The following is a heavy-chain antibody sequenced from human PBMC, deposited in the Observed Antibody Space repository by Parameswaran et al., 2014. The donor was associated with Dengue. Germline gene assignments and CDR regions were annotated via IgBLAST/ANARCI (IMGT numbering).Heavy chain of an antibody. Sequence: VRQMPGKGLEWMGRIDPSDSYTNYSPSFQGHVTISADKSISTAYLQWSSLKASDTAMYYCARHIVYCTNGVCYMALSGWNYWGQGTLVTVSS. J-gene: IGHJ4*02. V-gene: IGHV5-10-1*01. CDR3: ARHIVYCTNGVCYMALSGWNY. CDR2: IDPSDSYT. D-gene: IGHD2-8*01.